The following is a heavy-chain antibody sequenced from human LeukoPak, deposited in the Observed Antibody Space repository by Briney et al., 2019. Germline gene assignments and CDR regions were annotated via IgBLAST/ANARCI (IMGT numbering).Heavy chain of an antibody. V-gene: IGHV1-46*01. Sequence: ASVKVSCKASGYTFTSYYMHWVRQAPGQGLEWMGIINPSGGSTSYAQKFQGRVTMTRNTSISTAYMELSSLRSEDTAVYYCAREGRSGYDYPNNYYYYMDVWGKGTTVTISS. CDR3: AREGRSGYDYPNNYYYYMDV. CDR2: INPSGGST. CDR1: GYTFTSYY. D-gene: IGHD5-12*01. J-gene: IGHJ6*03.